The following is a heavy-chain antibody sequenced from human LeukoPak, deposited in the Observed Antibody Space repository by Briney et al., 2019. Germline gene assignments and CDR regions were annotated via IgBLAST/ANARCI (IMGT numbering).Heavy chain of an antibody. V-gene: IGHV4-59*12. CDR1: GGSISTYY. Sequence: SETLSLTCTVSGGSISTYYWSWIRQSPGKGLEWIGYIYYSGSTNYNPSLKSRVTISVDTSKNQFSLKLSSVTAADTAVYYCARVPTFGVVIMVDYWGQGTLVTVSS. CDR3: ARVPTFGVVIMVDY. CDR2: IYYSGST. D-gene: IGHD3-3*01. J-gene: IGHJ4*02.